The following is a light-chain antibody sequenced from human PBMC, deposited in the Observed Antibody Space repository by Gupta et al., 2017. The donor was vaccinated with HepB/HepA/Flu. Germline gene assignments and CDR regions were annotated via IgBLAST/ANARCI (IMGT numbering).Light chain of an antibody. V-gene: IGKV3-20*01. Sequence: EIVLTQSPGTLSLSPGERATLSCRASQSISSIYLAWYQQKPGQAPRLLIDGASSRATGIPDRFSGSGCGTDFTLTISRREPEDFAVYYCQQYGSSPPGTFGQGTKVEIK. CDR2: GAS. CDR3: QQYGSSPPGT. CDR1: QSISSIY. J-gene: IGKJ1*01.